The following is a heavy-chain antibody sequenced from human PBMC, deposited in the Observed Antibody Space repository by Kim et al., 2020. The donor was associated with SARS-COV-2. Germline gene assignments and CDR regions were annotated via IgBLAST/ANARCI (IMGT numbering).Heavy chain of an antibody. CDR2: ISSSSSYI. CDR3: ARDRPMNLYYDGSWSYSPRGHAFEI. CDR1: GLTFSSYS. V-gene: IGHV3-21*01. Sequence: GGSLRLSCAASGLTFSSYSMNWVRQAPGKGLEWVSSISSSSSYIYYADSVKGRFTISRDNGKNSLYMQMNSLRAEDTAGYYCARDRPMNLYYDGSWSYSPRGHAFEIWGQGTMVTVSS. J-gene: IGHJ3*02. D-gene: IGHD3-10*01.